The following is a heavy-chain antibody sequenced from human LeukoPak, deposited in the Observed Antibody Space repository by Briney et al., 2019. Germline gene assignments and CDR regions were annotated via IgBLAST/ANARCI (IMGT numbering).Heavy chain of an antibody. CDR3: AREPYSNYEWESWFDP. J-gene: IGHJ5*02. CDR1: GFTFSSYG. CDR2: ISYDGSNK. D-gene: IGHD4-11*01. V-gene: IGHV3-30*03. Sequence: GGSLRLSCAASGFTFSSYGMHWVRQAPGKGLEWVAVISYDGSNKYYADSVKGRFTISRDNSKNTLYLQMNSLRAEDTAVYYCAREPYSNYEWESWFDPWGQGTLVTVSS.